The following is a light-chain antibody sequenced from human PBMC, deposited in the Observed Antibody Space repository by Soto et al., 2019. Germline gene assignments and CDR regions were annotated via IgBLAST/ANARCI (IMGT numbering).Light chain of an antibody. V-gene: IGLV2-14*01. CDR2: EVS. CDR1: SSDVGGYNY. J-gene: IGLJ3*02. Sequence: QSVLTQPASVSGSPGQSITISCTGTSSDVGGYNYVSWYQQHPGKAPKLMIYEVSNRPSGVSNRFSGSKSGNTASLTISGLQAEDEADCYCSSYTSSSTHWVFGGGTKLTVL. CDR3: SSYTSSSTHWV.